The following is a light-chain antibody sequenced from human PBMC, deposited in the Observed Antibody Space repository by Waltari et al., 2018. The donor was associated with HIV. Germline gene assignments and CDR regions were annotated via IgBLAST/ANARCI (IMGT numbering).Light chain of an antibody. CDR2: NDN. V-gene: IGLV1-44*01. Sequence: QSLLTQPPSASGTPGQRVAISCSGSRSNIASNAVSWYQQLPGTAPKLLIYNDNQRPSGVPARFSGSKSGTSASLAISGLQSEDEVDYYCAAWDDRLNGYVFGAGTKGTVL. CDR3: AAWDDRLNGYV. CDR1: RSNIASNA. J-gene: IGLJ1*01.